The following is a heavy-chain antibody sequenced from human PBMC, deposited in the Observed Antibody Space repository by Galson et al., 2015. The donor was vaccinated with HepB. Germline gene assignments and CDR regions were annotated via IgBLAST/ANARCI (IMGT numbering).Heavy chain of an antibody. V-gene: IGHV3-30-3*01. J-gene: IGHJ4*02. CDR1: GFTFSGNA. CDR3: ARDPQTWGPSCFDY. Sequence: SLRLSCAASGFTFSGNAMHWVRQAPGKGLEWVAVISYDGSHKYYADSVKGRFTISRDNSKNTLYLQMNSLRAEDTAVYYCARDPQTWGPSCFDYWGQGTLVTVSS. D-gene: IGHD3-16*01. CDR2: ISYDGSHK.